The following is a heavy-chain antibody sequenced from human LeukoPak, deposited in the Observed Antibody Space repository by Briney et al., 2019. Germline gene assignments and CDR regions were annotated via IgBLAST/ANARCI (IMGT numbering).Heavy chain of an antibody. V-gene: IGHV3-30-3*01. CDR3: ARGLNYYDSSGH. D-gene: IGHD3-22*01. CDR2: ISYDGSNK. J-gene: IGHJ4*02. CDR1: GFTFSSYV. Sequence: PGGSLRLSCAASGFTFSSYVMHWVRQAPCKGLEWVAVISYDGSNKYYADSVKGRFTISRDNSKNTLYLQMNSLRAEDTAVYYCARGLNYYDSSGHWGQGTLVTVSS.